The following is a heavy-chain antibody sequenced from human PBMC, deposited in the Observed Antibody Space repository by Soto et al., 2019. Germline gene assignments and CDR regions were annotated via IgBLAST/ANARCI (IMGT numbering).Heavy chain of an antibody. V-gene: IGHV4-31*03. CDR1: GGSISSGGYY. CDR3: ARELIGGSGSYYFRWFDP. D-gene: IGHD3-10*01. CDR2: IYYSGST. Sequence: SETLSLTCTVSGGSISSGGYYWSWIRQHPGKGLEWIGYIYYSGSTYYNPSLKSRVIISVDTSKNQFSLKLSSVTAADTAVYYCARELIGGSGSYYFRWFDPWGQGTLVTVSS. J-gene: IGHJ5*02.